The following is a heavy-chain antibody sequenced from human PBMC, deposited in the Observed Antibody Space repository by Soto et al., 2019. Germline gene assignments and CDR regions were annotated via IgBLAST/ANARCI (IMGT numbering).Heavy chain of an antibody. CDR2: VNPSGGSA. V-gene: IGHV1-46*01. CDR3: ARGPSSGYYLQMTWYDYGMDV. Sequence: ASVKVSCKASGGTLSSYTFSWVRQAPGQGLEWMGRVNPSGGSASYAQKFQGRVTMTRDTSTSTVYMELSSLRSEDTAVYYCARGPSSGYYLQMTWYDYGMDVWGQGTTVTVSS. CDR1: GGTLSSYT. D-gene: IGHD3-22*01. J-gene: IGHJ6*02.